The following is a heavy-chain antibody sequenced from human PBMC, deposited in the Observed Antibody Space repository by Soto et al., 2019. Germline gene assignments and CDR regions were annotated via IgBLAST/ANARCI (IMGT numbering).Heavy chain of an antibody. J-gene: IGHJ4*02. CDR2: IYYSGST. CDR1: GGCISRGGSY. D-gene: IGHD2-8*02. CDR3: VGVGGVDGYNYFNY. V-gene: IGHV4-31*03. Sequence: SQTRSDACPVGGGCISRGGSYRRWIRQHPGKGLEWIGYIYYSGSTYYNPSLKSRVTISVDTSKNQFSLKLSSVTAADTAVYFCVGVGGVDGYNYFNYLGQGT.